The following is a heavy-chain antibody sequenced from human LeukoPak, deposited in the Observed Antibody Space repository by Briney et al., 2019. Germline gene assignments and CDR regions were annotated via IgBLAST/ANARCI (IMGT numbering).Heavy chain of an antibody. V-gene: IGHV3-7*01. CDR2: INQDGSQE. J-gene: IGHJ3*02. Sequence: GGSLRLSCAASGFTFNSYWMNWVRQAPGKGLQWVANINQDGSQEYYVDSVKGRFTISRDNAKNSLYLQINSLRAEDTAVYYCARDLGAWAFDIWGQGTMVTVSS. CDR1: GFTFNSYW. CDR3: ARDLGAWAFDI.